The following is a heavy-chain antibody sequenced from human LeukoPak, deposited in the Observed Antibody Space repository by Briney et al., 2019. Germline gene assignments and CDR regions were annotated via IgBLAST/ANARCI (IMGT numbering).Heavy chain of an antibody. J-gene: IGHJ6*03. V-gene: IGHV7-4-1*02. Sequence: ASVKVSCKASGYTFTSYGISWVRQAPGQGLERMGWINTNTGNPTYAQGFTGRFVFSLDTSVSTAYLQISSLKAEDTAVYYCAGYSSSWAYYYYYMDVWGKGTTVTVSS. D-gene: IGHD6-13*01. CDR2: INTNTGNP. CDR1: GYTFTSYG. CDR3: AGYSSSWAYYYYYMDV.